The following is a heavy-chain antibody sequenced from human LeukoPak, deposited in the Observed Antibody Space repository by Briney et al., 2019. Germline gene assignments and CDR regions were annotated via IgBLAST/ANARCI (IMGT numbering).Heavy chain of an antibody. CDR1: GYTLTELS. CDR2: FDPEDGET. D-gene: IGHD3-16*01. Sequence: ASVKVSCKVSGYTLTELSMHWVRQAPGKGLEWMGGFDPEDGETIYAQKFQGRVTMTEDTSTDTAYMELSSLRSEDTAVYYCATHGAKTWGINYWGQGTLVTVSS. J-gene: IGHJ4*02. CDR3: ATHGAKTWGINY. V-gene: IGHV1-24*01.